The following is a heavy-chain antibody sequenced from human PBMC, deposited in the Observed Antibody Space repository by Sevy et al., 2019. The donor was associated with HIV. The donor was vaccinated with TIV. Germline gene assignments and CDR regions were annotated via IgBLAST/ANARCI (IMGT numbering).Heavy chain of an antibody. CDR1: GFSFGNYA. J-gene: IGHJ4*02. CDR2: ILATGVST. Sequence: GGSLRLSCAASGFSFGNYAMIWFRQPPGKGLEWVATILATGVSTFYANSVKGRFIISRDNSKSTLYLEMNSLRVDDTALYYWARGWPIHLWGQGTLVTVSS. D-gene: IGHD3-3*02. CDR3: ARGWPIHL. V-gene: IGHV3-23*01.